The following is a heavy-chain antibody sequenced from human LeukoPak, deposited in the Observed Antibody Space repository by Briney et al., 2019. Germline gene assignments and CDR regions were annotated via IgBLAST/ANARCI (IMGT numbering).Heavy chain of an antibody. V-gene: IGHV4-4*07. D-gene: IGHD2/OR15-2a*01. J-gene: IGHJ4*02. CDR1: GGPIGNYY. CDR3: ARDFYGDDGHHPFDY. CDR2: IYASGST. Sequence: SETLSLTCSVSGGPIGNYYWNWLRQPAGKGLEWIGRIYASGSTNYNPSLKSRVTISMDKSKNHFSLNLKSVTAADTAFYYCARDFYGDDGHHPFDYWGQGIQVTVSS.